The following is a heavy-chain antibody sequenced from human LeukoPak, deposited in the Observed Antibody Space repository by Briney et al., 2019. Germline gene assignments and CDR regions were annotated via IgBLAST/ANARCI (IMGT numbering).Heavy chain of an antibody. D-gene: IGHD3-22*01. CDR1: GFTVSSNY. CDR2: IYSGGST. Sequence: PGGSLRLSCAASGFTVSSNYMSWVRQAPGEGLEWVSVIYSGGSTYYADSVKGRVPISRDNSKNTLYLQMNSLRAEDTAVYYCARDSGDYDSSGYYNYWGQGTLVTVSS. V-gene: IGHV3-53*01. J-gene: IGHJ4*02. CDR3: ARDSGDYDSSGYYNY.